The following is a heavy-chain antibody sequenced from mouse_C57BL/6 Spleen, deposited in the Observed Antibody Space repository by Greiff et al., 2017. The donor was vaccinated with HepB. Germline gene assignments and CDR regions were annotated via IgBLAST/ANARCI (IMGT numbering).Heavy chain of an antibody. CDR3: ARGLTGRGFDY. CDR2: ISYDGSN. Sequence: ESGPGLVKPSQSLSLTCSVTGYSITSGYYWNWIRQFPGNKLEWMGYISYDGSNNYNPSLKNRISITRDTSKNQFFLKLNSVTTEDTATYYCARGLTGRGFDYWGQGTTLTVSS. V-gene: IGHV3-6*01. J-gene: IGHJ2*01. D-gene: IGHD4-1*01. CDR1: GYSITSGYY.